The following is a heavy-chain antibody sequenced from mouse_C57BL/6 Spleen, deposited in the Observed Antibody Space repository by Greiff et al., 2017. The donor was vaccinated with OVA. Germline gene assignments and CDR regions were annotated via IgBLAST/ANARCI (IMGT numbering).Heavy chain of an antibody. CDR3: ASFITTVEYYFDY. V-gene: IGHV14-3*01. J-gene: IGHJ2*01. D-gene: IGHD1-1*01. CDR2: IDPANGNT. CDR1: GFNIKNTY. Sequence: VQLKESVAELVRPGASVKLSCTASGFNIKNTYMHWVKQRPEQGLEWIGRIDPANGNTKYAPKFQGKATITADTSSNTAYLQLSSLTSEDTAIYYCASFITTVEYYFDYWGQGTTLTVSS.